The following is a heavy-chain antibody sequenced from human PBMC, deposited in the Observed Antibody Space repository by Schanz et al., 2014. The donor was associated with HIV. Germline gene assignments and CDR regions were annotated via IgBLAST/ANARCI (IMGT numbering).Heavy chain of an antibody. D-gene: IGHD1-26*01. J-gene: IGHJ4*02. CDR3: VKDFTDSKGGFDY. Sequence: VQLVESGGGVVQPGRSLRLSCEASGFTFDDYAMHWVRQAPGKGLEWVSGITWNNRVMGYADSVRGRFTISRDTANNSLYLRMINLRPEDTAFYYCVKDFTDSKGGFDYWGQGVLVIVSS. CDR2: ITWNNRVM. V-gene: IGHV3-9*01. CDR1: GFTFDDYA.